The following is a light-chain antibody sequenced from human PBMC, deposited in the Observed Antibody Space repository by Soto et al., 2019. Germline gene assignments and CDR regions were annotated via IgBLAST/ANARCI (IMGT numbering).Light chain of an antibody. Sequence: EIVMTQSPVTLSVSPGDRATLSCRASQSVNSNLAWYQQKPGQTPKLLIYVASTRATGNPARFSGSGSGTEFTLTISSLQFEDFAVYYCQQYNVWPLAFGGGTKVEFK. CDR1: QSVNSN. V-gene: IGKV3-15*01. J-gene: IGKJ4*01. CDR2: VAS. CDR3: QQYNVWPLA.